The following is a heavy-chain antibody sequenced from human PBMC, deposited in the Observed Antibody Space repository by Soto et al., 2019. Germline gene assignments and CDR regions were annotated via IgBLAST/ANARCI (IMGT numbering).Heavy chain of an antibody. CDR2: ISYDGSNK. V-gene: IGHV3-30*18. J-gene: IGHJ6*02. D-gene: IGHD1-1*01. CDR3: AKEPGNREDYYYYGMDV. Sequence: GGSLRLSCAASGFTFSSYGMHWVRQAPGKGLEWVAVISYDGSNKYYADSVKGRFTISRDNSKNTLYLQMNSLRAEDTAVYYCAKEPGNREDYYYYGMDVWGQGTTVTVSS. CDR1: GFTFSSYG.